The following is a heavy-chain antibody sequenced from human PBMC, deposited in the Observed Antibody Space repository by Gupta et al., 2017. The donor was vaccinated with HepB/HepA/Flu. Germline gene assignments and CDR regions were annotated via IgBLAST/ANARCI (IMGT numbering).Heavy chain of an antibody. V-gene: IGHV3-7*04. CDR1: GFTFSSNW. J-gene: IGHJ1*01. CDR3: ARGLRLLWGSQH. CDR2: IKPDAGEI. Sequence: EVQLVESGGRLVQPGGSLRLSCVASGFTFSSNWMNWVRQAPGKGLEWVDKIKPDAGEIYYVDSVKGRFTISRDNAKTSLYLQMSSLRVEDTAVDDCARGLRLLWGSQHWGQGTLVTVSS. D-gene: IGHD3-3*01.